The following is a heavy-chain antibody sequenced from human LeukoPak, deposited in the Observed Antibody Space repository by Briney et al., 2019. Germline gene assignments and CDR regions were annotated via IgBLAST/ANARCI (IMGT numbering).Heavy chain of an antibody. D-gene: IGHD7-27*01. Sequence: SETLSLTCTVSGGSIRSSSYYWGWIRQPPGKELEWIVSTYYSGSTYYNPSLKSRVTISVDTSKNQFSLRLSSVTAADTAVYYCASNWGGDEYYFDYWGQGSLVTVSS. CDR2: TYYSGST. CDR3: ASNWGGDEYYFDY. J-gene: IGHJ4*02. CDR1: GGSIRSSSYY. V-gene: IGHV4-39*01.